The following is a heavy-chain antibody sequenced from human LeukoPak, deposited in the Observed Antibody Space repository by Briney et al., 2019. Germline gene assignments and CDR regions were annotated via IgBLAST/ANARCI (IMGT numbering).Heavy chain of an antibody. CDR1: GYIFTDYY. J-gene: IGHJ4*02. D-gene: IGHD3-22*01. V-gene: IGHV3-7*05. Sequence: GASVKVSCKASGYIFTDYYMHWVRQAPGKGLEWVANIKEDGSAQNYVDSVKGRFTISRDNAKNTLYLEMKSLRAEDTAVYYCARDAGYDRFDYWGQGTLVTVSS. CDR3: ARDAGYDRFDY. CDR2: IKEDGSAQ.